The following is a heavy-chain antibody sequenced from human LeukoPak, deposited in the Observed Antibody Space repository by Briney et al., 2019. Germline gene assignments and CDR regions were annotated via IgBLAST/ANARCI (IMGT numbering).Heavy chain of an antibody. CDR1: GGTFSNYA. J-gene: IGHJ3*02. D-gene: IGHD2-2*01. V-gene: IGHV1-69*05. CDR2: IIPIFGTA. CDR3: ARVGPGYCSSTSCYAEGAFDI. Sequence: SVKVSCKASGGTFSNYAISWVRQAPGQGLEWMGGIIPIFGTANYAQKFQGRVTITTDESTSTAYMELSSLRSEDTAVYYCARVGPGYCSSTSCYAEGAFDIWGQGTMVTVSS.